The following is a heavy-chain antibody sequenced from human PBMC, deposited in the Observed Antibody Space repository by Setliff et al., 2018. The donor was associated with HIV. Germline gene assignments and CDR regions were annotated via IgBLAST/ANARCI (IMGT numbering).Heavy chain of an antibody. J-gene: IGHJ4*02. V-gene: IGHV3-30*02. D-gene: IGHD3-10*01. CDR2: IEYDESNK. Sequence: GGSLRLSCVASGVTFSISGMHWVRQAPGKGLEWVTYIEYDESNKRYADNVKGRFTISRDNTRKSVYLEMNGLRAEDTAVYYCTTGEILPHFPYWGQGTLVTVSS. CDR1: GVTFSISG. CDR3: TTGEILPHFPY.